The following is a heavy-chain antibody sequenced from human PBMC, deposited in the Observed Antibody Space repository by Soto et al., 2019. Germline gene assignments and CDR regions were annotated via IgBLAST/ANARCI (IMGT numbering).Heavy chain of an antibody. V-gene: IGHV3-33*01. J-gene: IGHJ2*01. D-gene: IGHD2-21*02. CDR2: IWYDGSNK. Sequence: QVQLVESGGGVVQPGRSLRLSCAASGFTFSSYGIHWVRQAPGKGLEWVAVIWYDGSNKYYADSVKGRFTISRDNSKNTLYLPMTSLRAEATAVYYCARVGMPVVTPPHPYWYVDLWGRGTLVTVSS. CDR1: GFTFSSYG. CDR3: ARVGMPVVTPPHPYWYVDL.